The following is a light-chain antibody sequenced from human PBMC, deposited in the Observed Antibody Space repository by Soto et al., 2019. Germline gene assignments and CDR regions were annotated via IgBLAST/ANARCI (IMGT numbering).Light chain of an antibody. CDR1: QSVLYSSNNKNY. J-gene: IGKJ2*02. V-gene: IGKV4-1*01. Sequence: DIVMTQSPDSLAVSLGERDTINCKSSQSVLYSSNNKNYLAWYQQKPGQPPKLLIYWASTRESGVPDRFSGSGSGTDFTLTISSLQAEDVAVYYCQQYYSTLCTFGQGTKLEIK. CDR3: QQYYSTLCT. CDR2: WAS.